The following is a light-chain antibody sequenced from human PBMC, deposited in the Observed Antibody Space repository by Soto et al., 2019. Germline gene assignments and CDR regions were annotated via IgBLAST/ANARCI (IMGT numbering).Light chain of an antibody. Sequence: EIVLTQSPGNLSLSPGERATLSCRASPSLSSSYLAWYQQKPGQAPRLLIYGVSSRATGIPDRFSGSGSGTDFTLTISRLEPEDFAVYFCQQYGSSPYTFGQGTKLEIK. J-gene: IGKJ2*01. CDR3: QQYGSSPYT. V-gene: IGKV3-20*01. CDR2: GVS. CDR1: PSLSSSY.